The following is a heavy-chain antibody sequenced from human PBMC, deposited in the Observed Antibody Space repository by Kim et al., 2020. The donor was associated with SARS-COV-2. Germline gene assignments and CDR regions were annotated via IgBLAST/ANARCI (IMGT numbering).Heavy chain of an antibody. CDR2: ISNSGGTT. V-gene: IGHV3-23*01. CDR1: GFTFSSYA. CDR3: ARRPSGSSWYSGGDY. J-gene: IGHJ4*02. D-gene: IGHD6-13*01. Sequence: GGSLRLSCAASGFTFSSYAMNWVRQAPGKGLEWVSVISNSGGTTYYADSVKGRFTISRDNSKNTLYLQMNSLRAEDTAVYYCARRPSGSSWYSGGDYCGQGTLVSVSS.